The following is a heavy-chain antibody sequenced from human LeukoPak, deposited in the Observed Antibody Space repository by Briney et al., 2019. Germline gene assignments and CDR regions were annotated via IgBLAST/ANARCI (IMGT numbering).Heavy chain of an antibody. D-gene: IGHD3-22*01. V-gene: IGHV3-30*18. Sequence: GGSLRLSCAASGFTFSSYGMHWVRQAPGKGLEWVAVISYDGSNKYYADSVKGRFTISRDNSKNTLYLQMNSLRAEDTAVYYCAKDLITYYHDSSGYSDWGQGTLVTVSS. CDR1: GFTFSSYG. J-gene: IGHJ4*02. CDR2: ISYDGSNK. CDR3: AKDLITYYHDSSGYSD.